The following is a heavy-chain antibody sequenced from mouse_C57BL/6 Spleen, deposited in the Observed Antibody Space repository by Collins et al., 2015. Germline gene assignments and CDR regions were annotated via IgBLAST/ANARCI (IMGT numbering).Heavy chain of an antibody. CDR1: YTFTSYW. CDR3: ARGLPHYYAMDY. D-gene: IGHD2-2*01. V-gene: IGHV1-74*01. J-gene: IGHJ4*01. CDR2: IDPYDSET. Sequence: YTFTSYWMNWVKQRPEQGLEWIGRIDPYDSETHYNQKFKDKAILTVDKSSSTAYMQLSSLTSEDSAVYYCARGLPHYYAMDYWGQGTSVTVSS.